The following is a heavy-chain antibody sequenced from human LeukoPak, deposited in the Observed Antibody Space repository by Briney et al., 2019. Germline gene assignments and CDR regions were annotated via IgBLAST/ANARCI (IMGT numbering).Heavy chain of an antibody. J-gene: IGHJ5*02. CDR2: IKQDGSEK. V-gene: IGHV3-7*01. D-gene: IGHD6-13*01. CDR3: ARGSSSWRINWFDP. Sequence: GGSLRLSCAASGFTFSSYWMSWVRQAPGKGLEWVASIKQDGSEKYYVDSVKGRFTISRDNAKNSLYLQMNSLRAEDTAVYYCARGSSSWRINWFDPWGQGTLVTVSS. CDR1: GFTFSSYW.